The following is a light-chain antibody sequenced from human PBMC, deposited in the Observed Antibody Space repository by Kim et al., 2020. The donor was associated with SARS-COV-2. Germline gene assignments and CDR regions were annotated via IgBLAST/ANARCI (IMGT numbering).Light chain of an antibody. CDR2: DVS. V-gene: IGLV2-11*01. J-gene: IGLJ1*01. CDR3: CSYAGSYTYV. Sequence: GQSVTLSCTGTSSDVGGYNYVSWYQQHPGKAPKRMIYDVSTRPSGVPDRFSGSKSGNTASLTISGLQAEDEADYYCCSYAGSYTYVFGTGTKVTVL. CDR1: SSDVGGYNY.